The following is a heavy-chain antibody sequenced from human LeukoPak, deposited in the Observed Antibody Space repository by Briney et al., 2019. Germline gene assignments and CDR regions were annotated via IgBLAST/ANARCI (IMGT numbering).Heavy chain of an antibody. D-gene: IGHD3-22*01. CDR1: GFIFSSHW. J-gene: IGHJ4*02. CDR3: AREYYDTSHYYFDY. CDR2: IKQDGSEK. Sequence: GGSLRLSCAASGFIFSSHWMTWVRQAPGKGLEWVANIKQDGSEKYYVDSVKGRFTISRDNAKNSLYLQMNSLRSEDTAVYYCAREYYDTSHYYFDYWGQGTLVTVSS. V-gene: IGHV3-7*03.